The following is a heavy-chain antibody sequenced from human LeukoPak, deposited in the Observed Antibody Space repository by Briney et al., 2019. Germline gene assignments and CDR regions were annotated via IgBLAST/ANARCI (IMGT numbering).Heavy chain of an antibody. CDR3: AGAHGGTGVSSSGDWFDP. Sequence: PSETLSLTCAVYGGSFSGYYWSWIRQPPGKGLEWIGEINHSGSTNYNPSLKSRVTISVDTSKNQFSLKLSSVTAADTAVYYCAGAHGGTGVSSSGDWFDPWGQGTLVTVSS. CDR1: GGSFSGYY. CDR2: INHSGST. D-gene: IGHD4-23*01. V-gene: IGHV4-34*01. J-gene: IGHJ5*02.